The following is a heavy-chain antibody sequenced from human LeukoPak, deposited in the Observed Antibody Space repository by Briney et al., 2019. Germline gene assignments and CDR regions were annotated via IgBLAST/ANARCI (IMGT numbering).Heavy chain of an antibody. J-gene: IGHJ6*02. V-gene: IGHV3-30*18. Sequence: GGSLRLSCAASGFTFSTFWMTWVRQAPGKGLEWVALISYDGRKRFYADSVKGRFTISRDNSKSALVLEMNSLRVEDTAVYYCAKDYQSAPPVGMDAWGHGTKVTVSS. CDR2: ISYDGRKR. D-gene: IGHD3-16*02. CDR3: AKDYQSAPPVGMDA. CDR1: GFTFSTFW.